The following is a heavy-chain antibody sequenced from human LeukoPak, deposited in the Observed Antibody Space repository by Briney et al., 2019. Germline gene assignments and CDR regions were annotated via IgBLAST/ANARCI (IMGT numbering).Heavy chain of an antibody. CDR2: IYTSGST. J-gene: IGHJ6*02. CDR1: GGSISSYY. D-gene: IGHD1/OR15-1a*01. Sequence: SETLSLTCTVSGGSISSYYWSWIRQPAGKGLEWIGRIYTSGSTNYNPTLKSRVTMSVDTSKNQFSLKLTSVTAADTAVYYCARQKWEQQGRDYYFNGLDVWGPGTTVIVSS. V-gene: IGHV4-4*07. CDR3: ARQKWEQQGRDYYFNGLDV.